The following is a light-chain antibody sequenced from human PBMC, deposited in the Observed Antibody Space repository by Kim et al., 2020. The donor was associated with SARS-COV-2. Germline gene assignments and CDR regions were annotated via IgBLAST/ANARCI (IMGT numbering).Light chain of an antibody. CDR1: QSVSSN. CDR3: QQYNNRTTRYT. J-gene: IGKJ2*01. Sequence: EIVMTQSPATLSVSPGERATLSCRASQSVSSNLAWYQQKPGQAPRLLIYGASTRATGIPARFSGSGSGTEFTLTISSLQSEDFAVYYCQQYNNRTTRYTFGQGTKLEN. V-gene: IGKV3-15*01. CDR2: GAS.